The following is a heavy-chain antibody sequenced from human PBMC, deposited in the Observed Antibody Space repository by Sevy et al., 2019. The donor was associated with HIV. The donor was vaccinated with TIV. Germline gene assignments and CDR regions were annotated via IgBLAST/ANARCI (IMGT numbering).Heavy chain of an antibody. Sequence: GGSLRLSCAASGFTFSSYAMHWVRQAPGKGLEWVAVISYDGSNKYYADSVKGRFTISRDNSKNRLYLQMNSLRAEDTAVYYCARGGAYCSGGSCYDYWYFDLWGRGTLVTVSS. CDR2: ISYDGSNK. V-gene: IGHV3-30-3*01. CDR3: ARGGAYCSGGSCYDYWYFDL. J-gene: IGHJ2*01. D-gene: IGHD2-15*01. CDR1: GFTFSSYA.